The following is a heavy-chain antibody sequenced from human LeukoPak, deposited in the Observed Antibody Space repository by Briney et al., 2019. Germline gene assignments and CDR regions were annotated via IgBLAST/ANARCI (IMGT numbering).Heavy chain of an antibody. CDR1: GGSISSYY. V-gene: IGHV4-59*01. D-gene: IGHD2-2*01. CDR2: IYYSGSN. J-gene: IGHJ3*02. Sequence: PSETLSLTCTVSGGSISSYYWSWIRQPPGKGLEWIGYIYYSGSNTYNPSLKSRVTISVDTSKNQFSLKLSSVTAADTAVYYCARGEGYCSSTSCYADAFDIWGQGTMVTVSS. CDR3: ARGEGYCSSTSCYADAFDI.